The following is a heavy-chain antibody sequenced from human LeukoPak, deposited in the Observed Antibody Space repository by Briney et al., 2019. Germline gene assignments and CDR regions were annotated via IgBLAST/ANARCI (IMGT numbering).Heavy chain of an antibody. J-gene: IGHJ4*02. D-gene: IGHD1-1*01. CDR3: ARLTGTTGFDY. V-gene: IGHV3-7*01. Sequence: GGSLRLSCAASGFPFSSYWMSWVRQAPGKGLEWVANIKQDGSDEYYVDSVKGRFTISRDNAENSLNLQLNSLRADDTAVYYCARLTGTTGFDYWGQGTLVTVSS. CDR1: GFPFSSYW. CDR2: IKQDGSDE.